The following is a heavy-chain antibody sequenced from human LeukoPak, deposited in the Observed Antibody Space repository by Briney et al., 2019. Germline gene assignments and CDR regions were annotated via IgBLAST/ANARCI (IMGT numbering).Heavy chain of an antibody. D-gene: IGHD3-10*01. CDR1: GGSISSYY. CDR2: IYYSGST. Sequence: PSETLSLTCTVSGGSISSYYWSWIRQPPGKGLEWIGYIYYSGSTNYNPSLKSRVTISVDTSKNQFSLKLSSVTAADTAVYYCAREGTSEGLDYWGQGTLVTVSS. J-gene: IGHJ4*02. V-gene: IGHV4-59*01. CDR3: AREGTSEGLDY.